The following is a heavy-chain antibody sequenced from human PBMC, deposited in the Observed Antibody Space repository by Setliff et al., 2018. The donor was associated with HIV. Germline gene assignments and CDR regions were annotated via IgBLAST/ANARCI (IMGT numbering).Heavy chain of an antibody. J-gene: IGHJ4*02. CDR3: AGDAGYKGAADY. D-gene: IGHD1-26*01. Sequence: SETLSLTCTVSGGSISSGSYYWSWIRQPAGKGLERIGHIYTSGSTNYNPSLKSRLTISVDRSKNQFSLKLRSVTAADTAVYYCAGDAGYKGAADYWGQGTLVTVSS. CDR1: GGSISSGSYY. CDR2: IYTSGST. V-gene: IGHV4-61*09.